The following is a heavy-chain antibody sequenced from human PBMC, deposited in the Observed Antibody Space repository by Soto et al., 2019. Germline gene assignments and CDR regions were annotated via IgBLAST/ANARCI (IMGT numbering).Heavy chain of an antibody. CDR2: IIPIFGTA. CDR3: ARDRRKLVVAATPYYFDY. D-gene: IGHD2-15*01. Sequence: SVKVSCKASGGTFSSYAISWVRQAPGQGLEWMGGIIPIFGTANYAQKFQGRVTITADESTSTAYMELSSLRSEDTAVYYCARDRRKLVVAATPYYFDYWGQGTLVTVSS. CDR1: GGTFSSYA. J-gene: IGHJ4*02. V-gene: IGHV1-69*13.